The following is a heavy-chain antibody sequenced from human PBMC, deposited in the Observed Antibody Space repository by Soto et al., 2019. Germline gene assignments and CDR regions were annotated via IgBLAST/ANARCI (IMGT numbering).Heavy chain of an antibody. V-gene: IGHV3-30*18. J-gene: IGHJ4*02. Sequence: QVQLVESGGGVVQPGRSLRLSCAASGFTFSSYGMHWVRQAPGKGLEWVAVISYDGSNKYYADSVKGRFTISRDNSKNTLYLQMNSLRAEDTAGYYCAKEDGPFDYWGQGTMVTFSS. CDR3: AKEDGPFDY. CDR2: ISYDGSNK. CDR1: GFTFSSYG.